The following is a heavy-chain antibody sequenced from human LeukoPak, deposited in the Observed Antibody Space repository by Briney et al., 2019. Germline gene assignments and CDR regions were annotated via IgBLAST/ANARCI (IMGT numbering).Heavy chain of an antibody. CDR1: GGSISSGGYY. CDR3: ARSKDYPLISDY. J-gene: IGHJ4*02. CDR2: IYYSGST. D-gene: IGHD3/OR15-3a*01. V-gene: IGHV4-31*03. Sequence: PSQTPSLTCTVSGGSISSGGYYWSWIRQHPGKGLEWIGYIYYSGSTYYNPSLKSRVTISVDTSKNQFSLKLSSVTAADTAVYYCARSKDYPLISDYWGQGTLVTVSS.